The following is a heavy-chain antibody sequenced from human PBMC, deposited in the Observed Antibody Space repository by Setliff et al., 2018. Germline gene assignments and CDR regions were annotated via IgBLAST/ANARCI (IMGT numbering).Heavy chain of an antibody. CDR2: IANRGNTV. V-gene: IGHV3-48*03. Sequence: LRLSCEVSGFIVSNNEMSWVRQAPGKGLEWVTYIANRGNTVYYADSVKGRFTVSRDNSKNTLFLQMNSLRAEDTAFYYCARGRHHDTLSGYIDFLGQGTLVTVSS. CDR3: ARGRHHDTLSGYIDF. D-gene: IGHD3-9*01. J-gene: IGHJ4*02. CDR1: GFIVSNNE.